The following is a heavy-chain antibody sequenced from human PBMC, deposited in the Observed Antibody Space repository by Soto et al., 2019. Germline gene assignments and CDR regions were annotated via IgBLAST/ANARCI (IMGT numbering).Heavy chain of an antibody. D-gene: IGHD2-21*01. V-gene: IGHV4-59*12. CDR1: GGSISSYY. J-gene: IGHJ4*02. CDR2: IYYSGST. CDR3: ARESDWPRGYFES. Sequence: SETLSLTCTVSGGSISSYYWSWIRQPPGKGLEWIGYIYYSGSTNYNPSLKSRVTISVDTSKNQFSLKLNSVTAADTAVYYCARESDWPRGYFESWGQGIQVTVSS.